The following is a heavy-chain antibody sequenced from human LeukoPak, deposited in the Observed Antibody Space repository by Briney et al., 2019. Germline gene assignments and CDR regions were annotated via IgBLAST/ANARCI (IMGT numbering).Heavy chain of an antibody. D-gene: IGHD4-11*01. Sequence: GGSLRLSCAASGFTFSSHWMHWVRQTPGKGLVWVSRIKSDGSSVDYADSVKGRFTISRDNAKNTLYLQMNSLRAEDTAVYYCVRSPFSNGYWGQGTLVTVSS. CDR3: VRSPFSNGY. CDR1: GFTFSSHW. J-gene: IGHJ4*02. CDR2: IKSDGSSV. V-gene: IGHV3-74*01.